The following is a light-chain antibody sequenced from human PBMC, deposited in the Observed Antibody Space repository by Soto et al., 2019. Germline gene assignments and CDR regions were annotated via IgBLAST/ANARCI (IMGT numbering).Light chain of an antibody. CDR1: SSDIGAGSD. V-gene: IGLV1-40*01. J-gene: IGLJ1*01. CDR3: QSYDNSLSVLYV. CDR2: ENT. Sequence: QSALTQPPSLSGAPGQTVTISCTGSSSDIGAGSDVHWYQQFPGAAPRLLIYENTNRPSGVPDRFSGSKSGTSASLAITGLQAEDEADYYCQSYDNSLSVLYVFGTGTKLTVL.